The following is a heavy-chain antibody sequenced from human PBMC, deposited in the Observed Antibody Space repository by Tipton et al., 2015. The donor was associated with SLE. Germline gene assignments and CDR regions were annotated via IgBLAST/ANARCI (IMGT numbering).Heavy chain of an antibody. V-gene: IGHV3-30-3*01. J-gene: IGHJ3*02. D-gene: IGHD1-26*01. CDR3: ARERVGAFDI. CDR1: GFTFSSYA. CDR2: ISYDGSNK. Sequence: SLRLSCAASGFTFSSYAMHWVRQAPGKGLEWVAVISYDGSNKYYADSVKGRFTISRDNSKNTPYLQMNSLRAEDTAAYYCARERVGAFDIWGQGTMVTVSS.